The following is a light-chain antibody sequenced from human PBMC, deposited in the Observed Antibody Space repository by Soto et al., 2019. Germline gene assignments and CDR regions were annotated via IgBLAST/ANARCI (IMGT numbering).Light chain of an antibody. CDR3: QQRSNWPRT. V-gene: IGKV3-11*01. Sequence: IVVTLSAGPLSLSNGESATLSCRASPSVSRSYFAWYQQKPGQAPRLLIYDASNRATGIPARFSGSGSGTDVTLTISSLEPEELAVYYRQQRSNWPRTFSQGTKVDI. CDR2: DAS. J-gene: IGKJ1*01. CDR1: PSVSRSY.